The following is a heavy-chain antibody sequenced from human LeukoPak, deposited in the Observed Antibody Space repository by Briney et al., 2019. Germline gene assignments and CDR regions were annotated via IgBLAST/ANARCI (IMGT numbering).Heavy chain of an antibody. CDR1: GFTFSSYW. J-gene: IGHJ4*02. CDR3: VTGGNSGSVY. Sequence: PGGSLRLSCAASGFTFSSYWMHWVRQASGKGLEWVGRIRSKANSYATAYAASVKGRFTISRDDSKNSAYLQMNSLKTEDTAVYYCVTGGNSGSVYWGQGTLVTVSS. V-gene: IGHV3-73*01. CDR2: IRSKANSYAT. D-gene: IGHD4-23*01.